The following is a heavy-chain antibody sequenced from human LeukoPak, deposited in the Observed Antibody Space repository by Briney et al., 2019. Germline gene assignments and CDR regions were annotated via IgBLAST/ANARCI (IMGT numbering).Heavy chain of an antibody. Sequence: SETLSLTCTVSGGSVSSGISYWSWIRQPPGEGLEWIAYISDSGGSDYNPSLRGRVTISVDTSKNQFSLKLSSVTAADTAVYYCARRDSSSSFDYWGQGTLVTVSS. CDR1: GGSVSSGISY. D-gene: IGHD6-13*01. CDR3: ARRDSSSSFDY. CDR2: ISDSGGS. J-gene: IGHJ4*02. V-gene: IGHV4-61*01.